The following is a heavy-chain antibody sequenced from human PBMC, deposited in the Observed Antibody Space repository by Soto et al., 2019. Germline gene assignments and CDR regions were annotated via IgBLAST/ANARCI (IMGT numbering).Heavy chain of an antibody. Sequence: ASVKVSCKASGGTFSSYAISWVRQAPGQGLEWMGGIIPIFGTANYAQKFQGRVTITADESTSTAYMELSSLRSEDTAVYYCASPRYSYEAVLRFLEWLFRMDVWGQGTTVTVSS. J-gene: IGHJ6*02. CDR1: GGTFSSYA. CDR3: ASPRYSYEAVLRFLEWLFRMDV. D-gene: IGHD3-3*01. V-gene: IGHV1-69*13. CDR2: IIPIFGTA.